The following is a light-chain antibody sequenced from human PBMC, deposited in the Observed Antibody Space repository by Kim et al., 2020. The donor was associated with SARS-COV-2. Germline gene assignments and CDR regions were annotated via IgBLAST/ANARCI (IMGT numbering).Light chain of an antibody. V-gene: IGLV3-19*01. J-gene: IGLJ3*02. CDR2: GKD. CDR3: SSRDTTNSHVV. CDR1: SLKTSY. Sequence: SSELTQDPAVSVALGQTVKITCHGDSLKTSYATWYQQKPGQAPVLVLYGKDNRASGIPDRFSGSSSSNTGSLTITGAQVEDEADYYCSSRDTTNSHVVFGGGTQLTVL.